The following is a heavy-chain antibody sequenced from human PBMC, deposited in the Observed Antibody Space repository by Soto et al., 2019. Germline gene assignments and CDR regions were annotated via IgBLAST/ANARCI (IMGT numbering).Heavy chain of an antibody. CDR2: MNPHSDT. V-gene: IGHV1-8*01. J-gene: IGHJ5*02. Sequence: QVQLVQSGAEVKRPGASVKVSCKASGYTYTNLDINWVRQASGQGLEWMGWMNPHSDTGFAQKFQGRVTLTRDTPTSTVYMELTSQRFDDTAVYYCARYQIGEGFTAWGQGTPVTVAS. CDR3: ARYQIGEGFTA. CDR1: GYTYTNLD.